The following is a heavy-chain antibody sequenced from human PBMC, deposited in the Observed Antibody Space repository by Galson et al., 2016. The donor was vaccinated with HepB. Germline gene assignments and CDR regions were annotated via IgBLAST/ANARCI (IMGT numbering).Heavy chain of an antibody. CDR1: GDSVSTDSAT. Sequence: CAISGDSVSTDSATWNWIRQSPSRGLEWLGRTYYRSMWYYDYAVSLKGRIIINPDTSKNQFSLQLSSVTPEDTAVYYCARGPHLKYHGMDVWGQGTMVTVSS. CDR3: ARGPHLKYHGMDV. J-gene: IGHJ6*02. V-gene: IGHV6-1*01. CDR2: TYYRSMWYY.